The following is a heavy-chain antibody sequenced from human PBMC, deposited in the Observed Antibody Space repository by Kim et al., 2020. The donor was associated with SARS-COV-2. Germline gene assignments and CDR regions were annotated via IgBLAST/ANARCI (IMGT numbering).Heavy chain of an antibody. CDR2: ISSDGSST. Sequence: GGSLRLSCAASGFTFSSYWMHWVRQAPGKGLVWVSRISSDGSSTKYADSVKGRFTISRDNAKNTLYLQMNSLGAEDTAVNYCTIGDGHGFLRWGQGTLVT. CDR3: TIGDGHGFLR. CDR1: GFTFSSYW. V-gene: IGHV3-74*01. J-gene: IGHJ4*02.